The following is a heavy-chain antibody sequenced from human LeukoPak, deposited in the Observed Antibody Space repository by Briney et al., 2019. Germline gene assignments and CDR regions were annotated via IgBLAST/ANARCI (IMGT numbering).Heavy chain of an antibody. CDR1: GFTLSSYA. D-gene: IGHD6-19*01. Sequence: GGSLRLSCAAAGFTLSSYAMSWVRQAPGKGLEWVSAISGSGGSTYYADSVKGRFTISRDNSKNTLYLQMNSLRAEDTAVYYCAKARGSGWLYFDYWGQGTLVTVSS. CDR3: AKARGSGWLYFDY. V-gene: IGHV3-23*01. CDR2: ISGSGGST. J-gene: IGHJ4*02.